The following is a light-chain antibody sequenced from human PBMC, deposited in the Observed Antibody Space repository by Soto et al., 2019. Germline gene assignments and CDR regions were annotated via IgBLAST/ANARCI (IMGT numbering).Light chain of an antibody. CDR2: AHI. J-gene: IGLJ1*01. CDR1: RSNVGTNL. V-gene: IGLV1-44*01. Sequence: QSVLTQPPAASGTPGQRVTISCSGRRSNVGTNLVNWYQQLPGTAPKLLIYAHIQRPSGVPDRFSGSTSGTSASLAISGLQSEDESYYYCAVWDDGMTAYVFGTGNEVTVL. CDR3: AVWDDGMTAYV.